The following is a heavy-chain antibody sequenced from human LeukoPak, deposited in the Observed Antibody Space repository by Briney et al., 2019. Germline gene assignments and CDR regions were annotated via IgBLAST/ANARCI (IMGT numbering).Heavy chain of an antibody. V-gene: IGHV3-74*01. J-gene: IGHJ4*02. D-gene: IGHD3-9*01. CDR1: GFTFSSYW. CDR3: ARANYDILTGYQYYFDY. CDR2: INSDGSST. Sequence: GGSLRLSCAASGFTFSSYWMHWVRQAPGKGLVWVSRINSDGSSTSYADSVKGRFTISRDNAKNTLYLQMNSLRAEDTAVYYCARANYDILTGYQYYFDYWGQGTLVTVSS.